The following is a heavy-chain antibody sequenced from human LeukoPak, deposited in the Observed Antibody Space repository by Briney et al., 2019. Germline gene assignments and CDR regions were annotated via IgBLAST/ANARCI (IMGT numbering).Heavy chain of an antibody. CDR3: ERDRGGIVGDTNAFDI. Sequence: PGGSLRLSCAASGFTFSSYWMSWVRQAPGKGLEWVANIKQDGSEKYYVDSVKGRFTISRDNAKNSLYLQMNSLRAEDTAVYYCERDRGGIVGDTNAFDIWGQGTMVTVSS. CDR1: GFTFSSYW. V-gene: IGHV3-7*01. CDR2: IKQDGSEK. D-gene: IGHD1-26*01. J-gene: IGHJ3*02.